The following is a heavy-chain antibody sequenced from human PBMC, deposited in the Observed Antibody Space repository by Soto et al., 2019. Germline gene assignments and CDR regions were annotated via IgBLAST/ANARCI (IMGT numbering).Heavy chain of an antibody. CDR1: GYTFTSYG. CDR3: ARLGAPHYYDYIWGSYRYLYFDY. V-gene: IGHV1-18*01. J-gene: IGHJ4*02. D-gene: IGHD3-16*02. Sequence: GASVKVSCKASGYTFTSYGISWVRQAPGQGLEWMGWISAYNGNTNYAQKLQGRVTMTTDTSTSTAYMELRSLRSDDTAVYYCARLGAPHYYDYIWGSYRYLYFDYWGQGTLVTVSS. CDR2: ISAYNGNT.